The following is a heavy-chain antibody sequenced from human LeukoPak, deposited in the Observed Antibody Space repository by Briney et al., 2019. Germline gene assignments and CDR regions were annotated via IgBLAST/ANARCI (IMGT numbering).Heavy chain of an antibody. J-gene: IGHJ4*02. D-gene: IGHD6-6*01. CDR2: ISGSGGST. CDR3: AREYSSSSCGY. V-gene: IGHV3-23*01. CDR1: GFTFSSYA. Sequence: PGGSLRLSCAASGFTFSSYAMSWVRQAPGKGLEWVSAISGSGGSTYYADSVKGRFTISRDNAKNSLYLQMNSLRAEDTAVYYCAREYSSSSCGYWGQGTLVTVSS.